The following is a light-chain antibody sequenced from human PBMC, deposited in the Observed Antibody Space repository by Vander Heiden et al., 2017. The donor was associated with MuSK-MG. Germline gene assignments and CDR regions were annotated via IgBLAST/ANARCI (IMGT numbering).Light chain of an antibody. CDR2: EVS. V-gene: IGLV2-14*01. CDR1: SSDVGGHNY. CDR3: TSYTSSSTLL. J-gene: IGLJ3*02. Sequence: QSALTQPASVSGSPGQSITISCTGTSSDVGGHNYVSWHQQLPGKAPKLMIYEVSNRPSGVSNRFSGSKSGNTASLTISGLQAEDEADYYCTSYTSSSTLLFGGGTEVTVL.